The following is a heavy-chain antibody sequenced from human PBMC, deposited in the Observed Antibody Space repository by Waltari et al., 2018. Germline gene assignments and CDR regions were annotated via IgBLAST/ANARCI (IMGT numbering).Heavy chain of an antibody. CDR3: ARGAPRD. CDR2: IYSGGTT. J-gene: IGHJ4*02. V-gene: IGHV3-66*01. Sequence: EVQLVESGGGLVKPGGSLRLSYAASGFTFSNAWMSWVRQAPGKGLEWVSVIYSGGTTHYADSVKGRFTISRDNSKNTLYLQMNSLRAEDTAVYYCARGAPRDWGQGTLVTVSS. CDR1: GFTFSNAW.